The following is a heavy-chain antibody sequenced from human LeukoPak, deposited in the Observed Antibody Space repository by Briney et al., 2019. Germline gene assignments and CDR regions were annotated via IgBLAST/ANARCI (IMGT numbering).Heavy chain of an antibody. Sequence: GGSLRLSCAASGFTFSSYAMSWVRQAPGKGLEWVSSISGSGGSTYYADSVKGRFTTSRDNAKNSLYLQRKRLRAEDTALYYCAGGDRNGWYFDYWGQGTLVTVSS. CDR3: AGGDRNGWYFDY. V-gene: IGHV3-23*01. CDR2: ISGSGGST. CDR1: GFTFSSYA. D-gene: IGHD6-19*01. J-gene: IGHJ4*02.